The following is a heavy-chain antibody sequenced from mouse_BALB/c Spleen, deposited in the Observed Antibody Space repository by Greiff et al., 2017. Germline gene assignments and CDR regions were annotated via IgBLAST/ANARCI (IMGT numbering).Heavy chain of an antibody. Sequence: EVKLVESGGGLVQPGGSLRLSCATSGFTFTDYYMSWVRQPPGKALEWLGFIRNKANGYTTEYSASVKGRFTISRDNSQSILYLQMNTLRAEDSATYYCARDMRAMDYWGQGTSVTVSS. V-gene: IGHV7-3*02. CDR3: ARDMRAMDY. CDR2: IRNKANGYTT. J-gene: IGHJ4*01. CDR1: GFTFTDYY.